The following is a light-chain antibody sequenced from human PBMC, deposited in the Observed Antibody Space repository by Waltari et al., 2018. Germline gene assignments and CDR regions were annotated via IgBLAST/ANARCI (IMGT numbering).Light chain of an antibody. CDR1: QSVSRS. J-gene: IGKJ1*01. Sequence: IVLTQSPGTLSLSPGDRATLSCRASQSVSRSLAWYQQKPGQAPKLLFYGASTRATCIPDMFTCSGSGTDFSLTSSSLEPEDFAIYFFQHYVRLPATFGQGTKVEIK. CDR2: GAS. CDR3: QHYVRLPAT. V-gene: IGKV3-20*01.